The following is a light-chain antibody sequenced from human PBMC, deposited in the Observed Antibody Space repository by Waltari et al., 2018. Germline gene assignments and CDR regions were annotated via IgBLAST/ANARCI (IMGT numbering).Light chain of an antibody. CDR3: QQRSNWTPHT. Sequence: EIVLTQSPATLSLSPGETATRCCRASQNVRTYLAWYQQKPGQAPRLLIYDASNRATGIPARFRGSGSGTDFTLTISSLEAEDFAVYYCQQRSNWTPHTFGQGARLEIK. J-gene: IGKJ2*01. CDR1: QNVRTY. CDR2: DAS. V-gene: IGKV3-11*01.